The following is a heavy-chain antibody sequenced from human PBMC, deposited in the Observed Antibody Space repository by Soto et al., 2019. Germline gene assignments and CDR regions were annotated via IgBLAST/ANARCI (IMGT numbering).Heavy chain of an antibody. CDR1: GDSIGTFY. Sequence: PSETLSLTCTVSGDSIGTFYWGWMRQSPGKELEWIGYVYYTGSTNYNPSLKSRVTISVDRSKNQFSLKLTSANAADTAVYYCARGRTVRNYADDSSDYFYFFDYWREGTQVTVSS. J-gene: IGHJ4*02. D-gene: IGHD3-22*01. CDR2: VYYTGST. CDR3: ARGRTVRNYADDSSDYFYFFDY. V-gene: IGHV4-59*01.